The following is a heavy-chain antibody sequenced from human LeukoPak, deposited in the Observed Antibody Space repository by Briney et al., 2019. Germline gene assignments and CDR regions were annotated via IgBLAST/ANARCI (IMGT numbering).Heavy chain of an antibody. V-gene: IGHV3-23*01. CDR3: ARDIYGDNVLNY. Sequence: GGSLRLSCAASGFTFSSYAMSWVRQAPGKGLEWVSAISGSGGSTYYADSVKGRFTISRDNSKNTLYLQMNNLRAEDTAVYYCARDIYGDNVLNYWGQGTLVTVSS. CDR1: GFTFSSYA. J-gene: IGHJ4*02. D-gene: IGHD4-17*01. CDR2: ISGSGGST.